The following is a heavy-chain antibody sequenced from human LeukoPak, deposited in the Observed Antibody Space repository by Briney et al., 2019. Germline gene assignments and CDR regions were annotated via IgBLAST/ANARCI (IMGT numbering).Heavy chain of an antibody. J-gene: IGHJ4*02. CDR3: ARDFAAAGTWGH. D-gene: IGHD6-13*01. Sequence: ASVKVSCKASGYLFTSYGVSWVRQAPGQGLEWMGWISGYNGKTHYSQEVQDRITMTIDTSTSTAYMELRSLRPDDTAMYYCARDFAAAGTWGHWGQGTLVIVSS. CDR2: ISGYNGKT. V-gene: IGHV1-18*01. CDR1: GYLFTSYG.